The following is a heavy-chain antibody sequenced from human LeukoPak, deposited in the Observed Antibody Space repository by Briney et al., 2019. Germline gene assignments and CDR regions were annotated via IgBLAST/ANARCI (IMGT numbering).Heavy chain of an antibody. J-gene: IGHJ4*02. V-gene: IGHV4-34*01. Sequence: SETLSLTCAVYGGSFSGYYWSWIRQPPGKGLEWIGEINHSGSTNYNPSLKSRVTISVDTSKNRFSLKLSSVTAADTAVYYCARGYRDSSGYWLWGQGTLVTVSS. D-gene: IGHD3-22*01. CDR1: GGSFSGYY. CDR2: INHSGST. CDR3: ARGYRDSSGYWL.